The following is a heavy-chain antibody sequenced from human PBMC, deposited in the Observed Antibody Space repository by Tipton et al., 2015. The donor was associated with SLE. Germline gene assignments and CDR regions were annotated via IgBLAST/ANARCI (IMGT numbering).Heavy chain of an antibody. CDR3: TTDVPNWGRDAFDI. D-gene: IGHD7-27*01. CDR2: ISSSSSYI. V-gene: IGHV3-21*04. Sequence: SLRLSCAASGFTFSSYSMNWVRQAPGKGLEWVSSISSSSSYIYYADSVKGRFTISRDNAKNSLYLQMNSLKTEDTAVYYCTTDVPNWGRDAFDIWGQGTMVTVSS. J-gene: IGHJ3*02. CDR1: GFTFSSYS.